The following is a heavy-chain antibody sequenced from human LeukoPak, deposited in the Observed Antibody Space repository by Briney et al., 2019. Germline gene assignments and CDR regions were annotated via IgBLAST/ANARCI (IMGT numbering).Heavy chain of an antibody. CDR1: GFTFSSYW. D-gene: IGHD6-6*01. V-gene: IGHV3-53*01. Sequence: GGSLRLSCAVSGFTFSSYWMSWVRQAPGKGLEWVSVIYSGGSTYYADSVKGRFTISRDNSKNTLYLQMNSLRAEDTAVYYCAIKTSIAAPFDYWGQGTLVTVSS. CDR3: AIKTSIAAPFDY. CDR2: IYSGGST. J-gene: IGHJ4*02.